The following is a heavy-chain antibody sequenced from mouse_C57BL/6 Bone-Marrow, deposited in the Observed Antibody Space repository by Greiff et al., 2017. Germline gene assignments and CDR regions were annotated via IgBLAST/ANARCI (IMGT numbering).Heavy chain of an antibody. Sequence: VQLQQSGPELVKPGASVKISCKASGYTFTDYYMNWVKQSHGKSLEWIGDINPNNGGTSYNQKLKGKATLTVDKSSSTAYMELRSLTSEDSAVYYCAREGYYYAMDYWGQGTSVTVSS. CDR2: INPNNGGT. CDR3: AREGYYYAMDY. V-gene: IGHV1-26*01. CDR1: GYTFTDYY. J-gene: IGHJ4*01.